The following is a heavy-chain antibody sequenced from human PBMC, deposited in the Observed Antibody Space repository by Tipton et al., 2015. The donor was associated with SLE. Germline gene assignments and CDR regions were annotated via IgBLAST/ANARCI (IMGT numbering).Heavy chain of an antibody. J-gene: IGHJ3*02. Sequence: TLSLTCTVSGGSISNSSYYWGWIRQPPGKGLEWIGSIYYSGSTYSNPSLKSRVTISVDTSKNQFSLKLSSVTAADTAGYYCARLVSSYHAFDICGQGTMVTVSS. D-gene: IGHD1-26*01. CDR1: GGSISNSSYY. CDR2: IYYSGST. V-gene: IGHV4-39*01. CDR3: ARLVSSYHAFDI.